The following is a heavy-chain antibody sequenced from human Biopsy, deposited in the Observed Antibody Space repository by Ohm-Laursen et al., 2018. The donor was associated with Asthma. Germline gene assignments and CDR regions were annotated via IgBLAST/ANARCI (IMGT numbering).Heavy chain of an antibody. CDR3: ARIPRRSGSYVVDY. D-gene: IGHD6-19*01. J-gene: IGHJ4*02. CDR2: IHHSGTS. V-gene: IGHV4-31*03. Sequence: SDTLSRTCTVSGDSITSGGCCWNWSRQHPGKGLEWIGHIHHSGTSYFNPSLKSRVSFSRDTSKNQFSLRLSSVTAADTAMYYCARIPRRSGSYVVDYWGQGTLVTVSS. CDR1: GDSITSGGCC.